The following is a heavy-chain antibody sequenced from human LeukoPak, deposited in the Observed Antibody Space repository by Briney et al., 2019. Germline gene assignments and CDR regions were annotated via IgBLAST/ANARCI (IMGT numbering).Heavy chain of an antibody. CDR3: AKPARITIFGVENGDAFDI. D-gene: IGHD3-3*01. V-gene: IGHV4-59*08. CDR2: IYYSGST. CDR1: GGSISSYY. Sequence: SETLSLTCTVSGGSISSYYWSWIRQPPGKGLEWIGYIYYSGSTNYNPSLKSRVTISVDTSKNQFSLKLSSVTAADTAVYYCAKPARITIFGVENGDAFDIWGQGTMVTVSS. J-gene: IGHJ3*02.